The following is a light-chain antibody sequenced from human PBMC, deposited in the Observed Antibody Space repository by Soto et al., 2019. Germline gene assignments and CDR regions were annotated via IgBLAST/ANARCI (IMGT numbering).Light chain of an antibody. CDR1: QSVGSD. CDR3: LQHNSYPYT. CDR2: GAA. Sequence: EIVMTQSPATLSVSPGDRATLSCRASQSVGSDLAWYQLKPGQAPRLLIYGAATRATGIPARFSGSGSRTEFSLTISSLQSEDFATYYCLQHNSYPYTFGQGTKLEIK. J-gene: IGKJ2*01. V-gene: IGKV3-15*01.